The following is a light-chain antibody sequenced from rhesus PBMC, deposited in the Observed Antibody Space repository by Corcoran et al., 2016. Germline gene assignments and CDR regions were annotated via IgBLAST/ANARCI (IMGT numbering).Light chain of an antibody. J-gene: IGKJ4*01. V-gene: IGKV1-74*01. Sequence: DIQMTQSPSSLSASVGDRVTVTCRTSENVNNYLTWYQQKPGKAPKLLIYKASTLQMGVPSTFRGSGAGTDYTCTISSLQPEDVATYYGQHGYGTPLTFGGGTKVEIK. CDR2: KAS. CDR1: ENVNNY. CDR3: QHGYGTPLT.